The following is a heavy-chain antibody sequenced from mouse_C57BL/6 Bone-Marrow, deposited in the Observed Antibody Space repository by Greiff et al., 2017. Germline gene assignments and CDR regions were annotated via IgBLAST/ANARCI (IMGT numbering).Heavy chain of an antibody. CDR1: GYTFTSYT. J-gene: IGHJ3*01. CDR2: INPSSGYT. V-gene: IGHV1-4*01. Sequence: VQLQQSGAELARPGASVKMSCTASGYTFTSYTMHWVKQRPGQGLEWIGYINPSSGYTKYTQKFKDKATLTADKSSSTAYMQLSSLTSEDSAVYYCARRSYDYWFAYWGQGTLVTVSA. CDR3: ARRSYDYWFAY. D-gene: IGHD2-4*01.